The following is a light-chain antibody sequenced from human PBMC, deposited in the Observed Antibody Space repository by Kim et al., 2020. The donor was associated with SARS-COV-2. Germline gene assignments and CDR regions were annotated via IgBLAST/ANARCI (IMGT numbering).Light chain of an antibody. J-gene: IGKJ2*01. V-gene: IGKV3-15*01. CDR3: HQYNKWPMYT. CDR2: SAS. CDR1: QSVRNN. Sequence: EIVMTQSPDIMSVSPGERVTLSCRASQSVRNNVAWYQQKPGQAPSLLVYSASTRATGVPPRFSGSGSGTDFTFTISSIQSEDFAVYYCHQYNKWPMYTFGQGTKLEI.